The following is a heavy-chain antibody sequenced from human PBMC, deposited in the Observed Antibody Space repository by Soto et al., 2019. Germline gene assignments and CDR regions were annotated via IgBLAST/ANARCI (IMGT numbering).Heavy chain of an antibody. CDR2: ISGSGGGT. D-gene: IGHD3-22*01. V-gene: IGHV3-23*01. CDR1: GFTFSNYV. CDR3: AKETYYYDSSGYYYKYLDL. Sequence: GGSLRLSCAASGFTFSNYVMRWVRQAPGKGLEWVSGISGSGGGTYYADSVKGRFTISRDNSENTLYLQMNSLRGEDTAVYYCAKETYYYDSSGYYYKYLDLRGRGTLVTVSS. J-gene: IGHJ2*01.